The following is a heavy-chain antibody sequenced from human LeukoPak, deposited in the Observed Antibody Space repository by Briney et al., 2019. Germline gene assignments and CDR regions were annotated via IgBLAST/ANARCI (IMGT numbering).Heavy chain of an antibody. D-gene: IGHD3-16*01. CDR1: GGSISSYY. CDR2: IYYSGST. J-gene: IGHJ5*02. V-gene: IGHV4-59*08. CDR3: ARRGHLNWFDP. Sequence: SETLPLTCTVSGGSISSYYWSWIRQPPGKGLEWIGYIYYSGSTNYNPSLKSRVTISVDTSKNQFSLKLSSVTAADTAVYYCARRGHLNWFDPWGQGTLVTVSS.